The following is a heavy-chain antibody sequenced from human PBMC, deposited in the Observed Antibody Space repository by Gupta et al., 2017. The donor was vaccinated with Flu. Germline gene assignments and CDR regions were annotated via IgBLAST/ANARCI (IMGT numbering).Heavy chain of an antibody. CDR3: TREGDINIVATIYGTRYGMDV. D-gene: IGHD5-12*01. CDR2: IRSKAYGGTT. J-gene: IGHJ6*02. V-gene: IGHV3-49*02. Sequence: APGKGLEWVGFIRSKAYGGTTEYAASVKGRFTISRDDSKSIAYLQMNSLKTEDTAVYYCTREGDINIVATIYGTRYGMDVWGQGTTVTVSS.